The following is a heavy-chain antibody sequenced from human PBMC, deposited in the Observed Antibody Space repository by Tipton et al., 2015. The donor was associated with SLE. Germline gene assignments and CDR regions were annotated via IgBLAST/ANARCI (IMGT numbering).Heavy chain of an antibody. D-gene: IGHD3-22*01. CDR3: ARGYYDSSGYYYAERYFDL. V-gene: IGHV4-59*01. CDR1: GGSFSGYY. Sequence: TLSLTCAVYGGSFSGYYWSWIRQPPGKGLEWIGYIYYSGSTNYNPSLKSRVTISVDTSKNQFSLKLSSVTAADTAVYYCARGYYDSSGYYYAERYFDLWGRGTLVTVSS. J-gene: IGHJ2*01. CDR2: IYYSGST.